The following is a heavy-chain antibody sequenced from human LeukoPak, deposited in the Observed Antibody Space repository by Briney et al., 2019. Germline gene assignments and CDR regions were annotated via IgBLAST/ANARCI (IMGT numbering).Heavy chain of an antibody. D-gene: IGHD3-16*01. CDR2: ISGLSSHI. CDR3: GRAFPPLRTSSAGDL. CDR1: GFTFSVYD. J-gene: IGHJ4*02. V-gene: IGHV3-21*01. Sequence: GGSLRLSCSASGFTFSVYDMTWVRQAPGKGLEWVSSISGLSSHIYYGDSVKGRFSISRDNAKNSLYLQMNSLGTDDTAVYFCGRAFPPLRTSSAGDLWGQGTLVTVSS.